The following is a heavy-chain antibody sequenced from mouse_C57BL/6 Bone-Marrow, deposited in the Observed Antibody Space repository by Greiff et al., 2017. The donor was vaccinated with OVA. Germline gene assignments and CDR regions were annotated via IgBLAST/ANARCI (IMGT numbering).Heavy chain of an antibody. V-gene: IGHV1-75*01. CDR3: ARQLRYFDV. CDR2: ILPGSGGT. D-gene: IGHD3-1*01. J-gene: IGHJ1*03. CDR1: GYTFTDYY. Sequence: QVQLKQSGPELVKPGASVKISCKASGYTFTDYYINWVKQRPGQGLEWIGWILPGSGGTYYNEKFKGKATLTVDKSSSTASMLLSSLTSEDSAVYYYARQLRYFDVWGTGTTVTVSS.